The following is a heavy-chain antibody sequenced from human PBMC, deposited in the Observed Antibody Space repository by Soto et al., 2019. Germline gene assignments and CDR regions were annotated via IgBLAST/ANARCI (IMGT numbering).Heavy chain of an antibody. D-gene: IGHD2-15*01. CDR3: ARDLRYCSGGSCKTILFDY. CDR1: GFTFSSYA. J-gene: IGHJ4*02. Sequence: QVQLVESGGGVVQPGRTLRLSCAASGFTFSSYAMHWVRQAPGKGLEWVAVISYDGSNKYYADSVKGRFTISRDNSKNTLYLQKNSLRAEDTAVYYCARDLRYCSGGSCKTILFDYWGQGTLVTVSS. V-gene: IGHV3-30-3*01. CDR2: ISYDGSNK.